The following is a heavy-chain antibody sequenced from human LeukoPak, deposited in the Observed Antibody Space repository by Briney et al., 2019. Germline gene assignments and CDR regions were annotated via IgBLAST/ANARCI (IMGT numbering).Heavy chain of an antibody. V-gene: IGHV4-34*01. CDR2: INHSGST. CDR3: ARVGREELLIRKSYFDY. J-gene: IGHJ4*02. D-gene: IGHD1-26*01. CDR1: GGSFSGYY. Sequence: PSETLSLTCAVYGGSFSGYYWSWIRQPPGKGLELIGEINHSGSTNYNPSLKSRVTISVDTSKNQFSLKLSSVTAADTAVYYCARVGREELLIRKSYFDYWGQGTLVAVSS.